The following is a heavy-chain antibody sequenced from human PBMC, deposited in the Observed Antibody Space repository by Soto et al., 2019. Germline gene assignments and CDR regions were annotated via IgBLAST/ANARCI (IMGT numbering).Heavy chain of an antibody. CDR3: ARVRDGYDYGWFDH. D-gene: IGHD5-12*01. CDR1: GGTFSSYA. CDR2: ISTIDGTA. Sequence: SVKVSCQASGGTFSSYAIIWVRQAPGQGLEGMGGISTIDGTANYAQKYQGRVTITADKSTSTAYMELSSLRCEDTAVDYCARVRDGYDYGWFDHWGQGTLVTVSS. J-gene: IGHJ5*02. V-gene: IGHV1-69*06.